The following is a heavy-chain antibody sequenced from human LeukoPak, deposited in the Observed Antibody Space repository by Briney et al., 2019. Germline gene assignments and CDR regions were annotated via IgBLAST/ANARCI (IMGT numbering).Heavy chain of an antibody. CDR1: GFTVISNY. D-gene: IGHD6-13*01. CDR2: IYYSGNT. CDR3: ARLFSSSWYRGAFDL. V-gene: IGHV4-39*01. J-gene: IGHJ3*01. Sequence: LRLSSAASGFTVISNYMSWIRPPPGKGLEWIGSIYYSGNTYYNPSLKSRVTISVDTSKNQFSLKLSSVTAADTAVYYCARLFSSSWYRGAFDLWGQGTMVTVSS.